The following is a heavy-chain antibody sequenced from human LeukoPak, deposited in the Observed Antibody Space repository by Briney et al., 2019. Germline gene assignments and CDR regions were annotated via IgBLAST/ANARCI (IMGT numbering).Heavy chain of an antibody. CDR3: VRGYCGSTSCFNFDY. V-gene: IGHV1-18*01. D-gene: IGHD2-2*01. Sequence: GASVKVSCKASGYTFTTYDINWVRQAPGQGLEWMGWISAYNGNTNYAQKLQGRVTMTTDTSTSTAYMELRSLRSDDTAVYYCVRGYCGSTSCFNFDYWGQGTLVTVSS. CDR2: ISAYNGNT. CDR1: GYTFTTYD. J-gene: IGHJ4*02.